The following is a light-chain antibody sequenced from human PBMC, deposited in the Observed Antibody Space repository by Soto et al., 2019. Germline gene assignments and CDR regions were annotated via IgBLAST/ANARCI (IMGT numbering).Light chain of an antibody. CDR1: QSVSSSY. V-gene: IGKV3-20*01. Sequence: EIVLTQSPGTLSLSPGERATLSCRASQSVSSSYLAWYQQKPGQAPRLLIYGASSRATGIPDRFSGSGSVTDFTLTISRLEPEDFAVYYCQQYCSSPPITFGQGTRLESK. J-gene: IGKJ5*01. CDR3: QQYCSSPPIT. CDR2: GAS.